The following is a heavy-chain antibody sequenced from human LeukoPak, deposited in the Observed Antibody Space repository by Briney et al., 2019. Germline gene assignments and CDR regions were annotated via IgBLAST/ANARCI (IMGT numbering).Heavy chain of an antibody. J-gene: IGHJ4*02. CDR1: GGSVSSSSYY. Sequence: SETLSLTCTVSGGSVSSSSYYWAWIRQPPGKGLEWIGSIYYSGLTNYSPSLKSRVTISLDMSKNQFSLNINFVTAADTAVYYCARDVSGGRNDYWGQGTLVTVSS. V-gene: IGHV4-39*07. D-gene: IGHD3-16*01. CDR2: IYYSGLT. CDR3: ARDVSGGRNDY.